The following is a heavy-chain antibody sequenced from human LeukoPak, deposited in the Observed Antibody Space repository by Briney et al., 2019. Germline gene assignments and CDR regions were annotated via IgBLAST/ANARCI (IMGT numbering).Heavy chain of an antibody. J-gene: IGHJ4*02. V-gene: IGHV4-39*01. CDR2: IYYSGST. CDR3: VRLEGIAAAGY. CDR1: GGSISSSSYY. D-gene: IGHD6-13*01. Sequence: PSETLSLTCTASGGSISSSSYYWGWIRQPPGKGLEWIGSIYYSGSTYYNPSLKSRVTISVDTSKNQFSLKLSSVTAADTAVYYCVRLEGIAAAGYWGQGTLVTVSS.